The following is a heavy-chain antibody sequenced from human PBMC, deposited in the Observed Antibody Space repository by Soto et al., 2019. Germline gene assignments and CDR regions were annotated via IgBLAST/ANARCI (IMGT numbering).Heavy chain of an antibody. J-gene: IGHJ4*02. CDR3: ARGHCVGVRCYFFDF. Sequence: SETMSVTRTVSGGSIRSYYWRWIRQPPGKGLEWIGYIYYSGSTNYNPSLKSRVTISVDTSRNTLFLQMDRLRAEDAAVYFCARGHCVGVRCYFFDFWGQGTQVTVSS. CDR2: IYYSGST. CDR1: GGSIRSYY. D-gene: IGHD2-15*01. V-gene: IGHV4-59*12.